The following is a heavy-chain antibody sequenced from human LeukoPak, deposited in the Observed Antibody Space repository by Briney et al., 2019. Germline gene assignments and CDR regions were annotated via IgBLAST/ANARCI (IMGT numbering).Heavy chain of an antibody. J-gene: IGHJ5*02. D-gene: IGHD3-10*01. CDR3: ARGVRYYGSGSYSP. Sequence: PSETLSLTCAVYGGSFSGYYWSWIRQPPGKGLEWIGEINHSGSTNYNPSLKSRVTISVDTSKNQFSLKLSSVTAADTAVYYCARGVRYYGSGSYSPRGQGTLVTVSS. CDR1: GGSFSGYY. V-gene: IGHV4-34*01. CDR2: INHSGST.